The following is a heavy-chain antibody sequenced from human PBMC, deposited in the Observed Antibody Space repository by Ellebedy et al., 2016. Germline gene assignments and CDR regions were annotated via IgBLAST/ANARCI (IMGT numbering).Heavy chain of an antibody. CDR3: VRQEGGYSSFDY. Sequence: GESLKISXKASGYRFSNARIGWVRQTPGKGLEWMGIIYPSDSDARYSPSFQGQVTISVDLSINTAYLQWSSLKASDTAKYYCVRQEGGYSSFDYWGEGTLVTVSS. CDR1: GYRFSNAR. J-gene: IGHJ4*02. CDR2: IYPSDSDA. V-gene: IGHV5-51*01. D-gene: IGHD5-12*01.